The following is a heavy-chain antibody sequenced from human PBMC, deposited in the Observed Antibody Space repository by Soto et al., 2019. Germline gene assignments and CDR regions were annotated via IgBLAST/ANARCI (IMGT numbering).Heavy chain of an antibody. V-gene: IGHV4-59*01. CDR3: AREYCSGGSCPQHYYMDV. D-gene: IGHD2-15*01. CDR2: IYYSGST. CDR1: GGSISSYY. J-gene: IGHJ6*03. Sequence: SETLSLTCTVSGGSISSYYWSWIRQPPGKGLEWIGYIYYSGSTNYNPSLKSRVTISVDTSKNQFSLKLSSVTAADTAVYYCAREYCSGGSCPQHYYMDVRGKGTPVTVSS.